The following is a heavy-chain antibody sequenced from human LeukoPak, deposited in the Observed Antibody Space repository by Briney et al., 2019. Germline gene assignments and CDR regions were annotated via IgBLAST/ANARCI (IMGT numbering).Heavy chain of an antibody. CDR3: ARGKSSVWPVGLCMDP. CDR1: GYTFTSYY. V-gene: IGHV1-46*01. CDR2: INPSAGTT. J-gene: IGHJ6*02. D-gene: IGHD6-19*01. Sequence: ASVKLSCKASGYTFTSYYMHWVRQPPGQGLEWMGLINPSAGTTTYAQKFQGRVTVTRDTSTSTVYMDLSSLKSEDTAVYYCARGKSSVWPVGLCMDPWGQGTAFTVSS.